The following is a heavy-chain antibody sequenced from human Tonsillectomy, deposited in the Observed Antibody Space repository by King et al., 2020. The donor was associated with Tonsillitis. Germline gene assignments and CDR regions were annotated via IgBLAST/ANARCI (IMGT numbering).Heavy chain of an antibody. CDR1: GYTFTGYD. V-gene: IGHV1-2*02. CDR2: INHGSGGT. Sequence: VQLVESGAEVKKPGASVKVSCKASGYTFTGYDMHWGRQAPGRRLEGRGGINHGSGGTNYEQKFQGRVTMTMDPSISTAYMELSRLTSDDTAVYYCAGVGDCSGGSCGKWGQGTLITVSS. CDR3: AGVGDCSGGSCGK. D-gene: IGHD2-15*01. J-gene: IGHJ4*02.